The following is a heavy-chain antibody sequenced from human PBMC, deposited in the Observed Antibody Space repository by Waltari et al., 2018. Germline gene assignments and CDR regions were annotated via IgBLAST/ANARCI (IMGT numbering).Heavy chain of an antibody. CDR1: GYTLTELS. CDR3: ATRRKRWGFWSHAYYYYYYGMDV. Sequence: QVHLVQSGAEVKKPGASVKVSCKVSGYTLTELSMPWVRQAPGKGLEWMGGFDPEDGETIYAQKFQGRVTMTEDTSTDTAYMELSSLRSEDTAVYYCATRRKRWGFWSHAYYYYYYGMDVWGRGTTVTVSS. J-gene: IGHJ6*04. D-gene: IGHD3-3*01. V-gene: IGHV1-24*01. CDR2: FDPEDGET.